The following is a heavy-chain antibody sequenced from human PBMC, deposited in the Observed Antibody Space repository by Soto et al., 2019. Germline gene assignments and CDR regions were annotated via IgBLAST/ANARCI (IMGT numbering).Heavy chain of an antibody. D-gene: IGHD1-20*01. V-gene: IGHV6-1*01. CDR1: WDSVSRNSAA. CDR3: AREDNWNSGAYGMDV. Sequence: PSQTLSLTCAISWDSVSRNSAACNWVRQSPSRGLEWLGRTYYRSKWYNDYAVSVKGRITINPDTSKNQFSLQLNSVTPEDTAVYYCAREDNWNSGAYGMDVWGQGTTVTVSS. CDR2: TYYRSKWYN. J-gene: IGHJ6*02.